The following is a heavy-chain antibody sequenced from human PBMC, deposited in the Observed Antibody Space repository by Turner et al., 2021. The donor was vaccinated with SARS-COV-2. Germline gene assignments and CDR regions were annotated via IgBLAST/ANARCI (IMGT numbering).Heavy chain of an antibody. CDR3: AKESGSYYYYYYGMDV. CDR2: ISYDGSDK. CDR1: GFTFSSYG. Sequence: QLQLVESGGGVVQPGRSLRLSCAASGFTFSSYGMHWVRQAPGKGLEWVAVISYDGSDKYYADSVKGRFTISRDNSKNTLYLQMNSLRAEDTAVYYCAKESGSYYYYYYGMDVWGQGTTVTVSS. V-gene: IGHV3-30*18. D-gene: IGHD1-26*01. J-gene: IGHJ6*02.